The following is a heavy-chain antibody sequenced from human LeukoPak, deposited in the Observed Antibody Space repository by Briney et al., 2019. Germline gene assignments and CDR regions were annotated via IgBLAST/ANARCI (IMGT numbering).Heavy chain of an antibody. CDR2: FDPEDGET. D-gene: IGHD3-9*01. Sequence: GASVKVSCKVSGYTLTELSMHWVRQAPGKGLEWMGGFDPEDGETIYAQKFQGRVTMTRDTSTSTVYMELSSLRSEDTAVYYCARERVPPNILTGYYVYYYYYMDVWGKGTTVTISS. J-gene: IGHJ6*03. CDR1: GYTLTELS. V-gene: IGHV1-24*01. CDR3: ARERVPPNILTGYYVYYYYYMDV.